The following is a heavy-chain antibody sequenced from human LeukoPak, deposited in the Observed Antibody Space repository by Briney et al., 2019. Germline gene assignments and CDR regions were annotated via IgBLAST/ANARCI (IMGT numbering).Heavy chain of an antibody. CDR3: VKALGDSLYYGMDV. CDR2: ITSNGGTT. Sequence: AGGSLRLSCSASGFTFSSYAMHWVRQAPGKGLEHVSGITSNGGTTQYADSVKGRFTISRDSSKNTLFLQMSILRAEDTAVYYCVKALGDSLYYGMDVWGQGATVIVSS. CDR1: GFTFSSYA. V-gene: IGHV3-64D*09. J-gene: IGHJ6*02. D-gene: IGHD2-21*02.